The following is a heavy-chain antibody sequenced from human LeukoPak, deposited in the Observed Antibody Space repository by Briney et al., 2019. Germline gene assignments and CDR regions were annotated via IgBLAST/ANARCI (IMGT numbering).Heavy chain of an antibody. V-gene: IGHV4-59*01. CDR2: IYYSGST. D-gene: IGHD1-14*01. J-gene: IGHJ4*02. Sequence: SETLSLTCTVSGGSISSYYWSWIRQPPGKGLEWIGYIYYSGSTNYNPSLKSRVTISVDTSKNQFSLKLSSVTAADTAVYYCARDSLAGNVDYWGQGTQVTVSS. CDR1: GGSISSYY. CDR3: ARDSLAGNVDY.